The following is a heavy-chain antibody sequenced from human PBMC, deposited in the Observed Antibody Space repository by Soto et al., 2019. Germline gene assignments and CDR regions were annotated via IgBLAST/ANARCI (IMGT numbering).Heavy chain of an antibody. CDR1: GFTFSSYA. D-gene: IGHD2-2*01. V-gene: IGHV3-64*01. Sequence: GGSLRLSCAASGFTFSSYAMHWVRQAPGKGLEYVSSISRDGGNRYYVNSVKGRFSISRDNSDNTLFLQMGSLRAEDTALYYCTRSPYVCTSNCFDHWGQGTQVTVSS. CDR3: TRSPYVCTSNCFDH. J-gene: IGHJ4*01. CDR2: ISRDGGNR.